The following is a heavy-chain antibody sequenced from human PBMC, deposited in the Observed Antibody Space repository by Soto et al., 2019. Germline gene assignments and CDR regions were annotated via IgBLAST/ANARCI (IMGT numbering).Heavy chain of an antibody. V-gene: IGHV4-31*03. CDR3: ARRGGSSSGYYYYAMDV. CDR2: IYSNGDT. J-gene: IGHJ6*02. Sequence: QVQLQESGSGLVKPSQTLSLTCSVSSDSMNSGGYYWSWIRQHPGKGLEWIGYIYSNGDTYYNPSLKSRVTISVDTSKNQFSLNLTSVTAADTAVYYCARRGGSSSGYYYYAMDVWGQGTTVTVSS. CDR1: SDSMNSGGYY. D-gene: IGHD6-6*01.